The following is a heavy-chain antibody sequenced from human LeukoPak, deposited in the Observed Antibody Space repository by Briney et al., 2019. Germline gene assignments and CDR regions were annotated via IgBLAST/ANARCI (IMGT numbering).Heavy chain of an antibody. CDR2: ISSDSNYI. CDR1: RFTFSNYA. D-gene: IGHD2-2*01. Sequence: GGSLRLSCAASRFTFSNYAMNWVRQAPGPGLEGVSSISSDSNYIYYADSVKCRLTTSRHNAKNSLYLQMNSRRAEDTAVYYCARDRMPTSYRGLDPWGQGTLVIVSS. V-gene: IGHV3-21*01. CDR3: ARDRMPTSYRGLDP. J-gene: IGHJ5*02.